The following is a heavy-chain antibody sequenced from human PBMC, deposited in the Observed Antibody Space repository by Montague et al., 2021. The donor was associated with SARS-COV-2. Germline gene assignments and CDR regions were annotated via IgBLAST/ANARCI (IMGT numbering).Heavy chain of an antibody. CDR3: AKDRQLVGDDAFDI. CDR1: GFTFSSYA. D-gene: IGHD6-13*01. J-gene: IGHJ3*02. Sequence: SLRLSCAVSGFTFSSYAMSWVRQAPGKGLEWVSTISISDGNTYYADSVKGRFTISRDKSKNTLYLQMNSLRAEDTAVYYCAKDRQLVGDDAFDIWGQETMVTVSS. V-gene: IGHV3-23*01. CDR2: ISISDGNT.